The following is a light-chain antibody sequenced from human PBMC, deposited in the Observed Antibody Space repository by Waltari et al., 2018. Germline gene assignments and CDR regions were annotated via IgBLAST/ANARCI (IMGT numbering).Light chain of an antibody. V-gene: IGKV1-39*01. CDR3: QQSYNTPFT. J-gene: IGKJ3*01. Sequence: DIQMTQSPSSLSASVGDRVTITCRASQSISSYLNWYQQKPGKAPNLLIYAASSLQSGVPSRFSRSGSGTDFTLTISSLQPEDFATYYCQQSYNTPFTFGPGTKVDFE. CDR2: AAS. CDR1: QSISSY.